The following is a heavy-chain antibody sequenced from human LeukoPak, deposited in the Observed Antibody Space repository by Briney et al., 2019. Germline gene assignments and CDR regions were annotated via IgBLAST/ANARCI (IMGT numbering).Heavy chain of an antibody. CDR3: ARDRTVKDAFDI. Sequence: ASVKVSCKASGYTFTSYDINWVRQATGQGLEWMRWINPNSGNTGYAQKFQGRVTMTRNTSISTAYMELSRLRSDDTAVYYCARDRTVKDAFDIWGQGTMVTVSS. V-gene: IGHV1-8*01. CDR2: INPNSGNT. J-gene: IGHJ3*02. CDR1: GYTFTSYD.